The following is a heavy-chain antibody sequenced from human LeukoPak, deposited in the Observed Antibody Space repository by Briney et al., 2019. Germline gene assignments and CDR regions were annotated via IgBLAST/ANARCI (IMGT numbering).Heavy chain of an antibody. Sequence: GGSLRLSCAASGLTFSGSAMHWVRQASGKGLEWVGRIRSKANSYATAYAASVKGRFTISRDDSKNTAYLQMNSLKTEDTAVYYCIAFSAADCWGQGTLSPSPQ. CDR2: IRSKANSYAT. V-gene: IGHV3-73*01. J-gene: IGHJ4*02. CDR1: GLTFSGSA. CDR3: IAFSAADC. D-gene: IGHD6-13*01.